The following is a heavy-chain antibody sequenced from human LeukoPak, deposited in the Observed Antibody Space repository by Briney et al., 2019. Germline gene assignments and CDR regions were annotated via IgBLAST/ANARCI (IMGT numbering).Heavy chain of an antibody. V-gene: IGHV4-59*01. Sequence: SETLSLTCTVSGGSISSSYWSWIRQPPGKGLEWIGYIYSSGSTNYNPSLKSRVTISVDTSKNQFSLKLSSVTAADTAVYYCARIFTDSGSYYSEYWGQGTLVTASS. CDR3: ARIFTDSGSYYSEY. CDR1: GGSISSSY. D-gene: IGHD3-22*01. CDR2: IYSSGST. J-gene: IGHJ4*02.